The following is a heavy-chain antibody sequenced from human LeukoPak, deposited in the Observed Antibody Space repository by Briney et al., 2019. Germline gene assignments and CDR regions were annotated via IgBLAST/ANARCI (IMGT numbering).Heavy chain of an antibody. CDR2: IIPIFGTA. Sequence: GASVKVSCKASGGTFSSYAISWVRQAPGQGLEWMGGIIPIFGTANYAQKFQGGVTITADKSTSTAYMELSSLRSEDTAVYYCARLEVGATKGQPRSVGYWGQGTLVTVSS. CDR1: GGTFSSYA. V-gene: IGHV1-69*06. J-gene: IGHJ4*02. D-gene: IGHD1-26*01. CDR3: ARLEVGATKGQPRSVGY.